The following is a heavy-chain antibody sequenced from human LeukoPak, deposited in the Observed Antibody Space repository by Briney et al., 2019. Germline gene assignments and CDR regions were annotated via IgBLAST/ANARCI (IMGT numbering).Heavy chain of an antibody. CDR2: IYYSGST. D-gene: IGHD6-19*01. CDR1: GGSISSSSYY. V-gene: IGHV4-39*07. J-gene: IGHJ3*02. Sequence: SETLSLTCTVSGGSISSSSYYWGWIRQPPGKGLEWIGSIYYSGSTYYNPSLKSRVTISVDTSKNQFSLKLSSVTAADTAVYYCARRDSSGWYRNAFDIWGQGTMVTVSS. CDR3: ARRDSSGWYRNAFDI.